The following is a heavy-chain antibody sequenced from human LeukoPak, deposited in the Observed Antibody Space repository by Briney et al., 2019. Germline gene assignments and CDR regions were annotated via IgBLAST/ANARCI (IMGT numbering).Heavy chain of an antibody. Sequence: GGSLRLSCAASGFSFSAYWMTWVRQAPGTGLEWVANINPAGSETYYVDPVKGRFSISRDNAKNLVYLQMDSLRAEDTAVYHCARFGYVAAVDVWGQGTPVTVSS. CDR3: ARFGYVAAVDV. J-gene: IGHJ4*02. D-gene: IGHD2-15*01. CDR1: GFSFSAYW. V-gene: IGHV3-7*01. CDR2: INPAGSET.